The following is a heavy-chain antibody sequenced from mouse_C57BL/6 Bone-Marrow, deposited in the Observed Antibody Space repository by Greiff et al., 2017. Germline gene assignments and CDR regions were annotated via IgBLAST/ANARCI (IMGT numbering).Heavy chain of an antibody. Sequence: QVQLQQSGAELMKPGASVKLSCKATGYTFTGYWIEWVKQRPGHGLEWIGEILPGSGSTNYNEKFKGKATITADTSSNTAYLQLSSLTSEDTAVYYCTTEVGYRGLDYYAMDYWGQGTSVTVSS. D-gene: IGHD2-14*01. V-gene: IGHV1-9*01. CDR3: TTEVGYRGLDYYAMDY. CDR2: ILPGSGST. J-gene: IGHJ4*01. CDR1: GYTFTGYW.